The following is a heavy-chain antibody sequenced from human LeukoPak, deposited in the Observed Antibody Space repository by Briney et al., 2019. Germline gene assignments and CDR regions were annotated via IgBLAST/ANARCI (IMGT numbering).Heavy chain of an antibody. CDR2: IYYSGST. D-gene: IGHD3-22*01. Sequence: SETLSLTCTVSGGSISSSSYYWGWIRQPPGKGLEWIGSIYYSGSTYYNPSLKSRVTISVDTSKNQFSLKLSSVTAADTAVYYCARVIYYDSSGYYLGSFDYRGQGTLVTVSS. CDR1: GGSISSSSYY. CDR3: ARVIYYDSSGYYLGSFDY. J-gene: IGHJ4*02. V-gene: IGHV4-39*07.